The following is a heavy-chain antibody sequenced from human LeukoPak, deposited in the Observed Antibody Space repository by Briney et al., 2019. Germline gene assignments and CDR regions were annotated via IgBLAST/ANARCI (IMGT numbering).Heavy chain of an antibody. CDR2: ISYSGTT. CDR3: ATPYNNNDY. Sequence: SETLSLTCTVSGGSISSSGYYWGWIRQPPGKGLEWIGSISYSGTTYYNPSLKSRVTISVDTSKNQFSLKLSSVTAADTAVYYCATPYNNNDYWGQGTLITVSS. V-gene: IGHV4-39*01. J-gene: IGHJ4*02. D-gene: IGHD1-14*01. CDR1: GGSISSSGYY.